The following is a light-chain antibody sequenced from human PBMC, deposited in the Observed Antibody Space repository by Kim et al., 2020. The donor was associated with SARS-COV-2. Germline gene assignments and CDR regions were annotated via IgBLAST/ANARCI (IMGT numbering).Light chain of an antibody. Sequence: QSLTDTCTGTRSDVGGYNYVSWYQQHPGKAPKLMIYDVSNRPSAVSNRFSGSKSGNTASLTISGLQAEDEADYYCSSYTSSSTLVVFGGGTQLTVL. CDR1: RSDVGGYNY. J-gene: IGLJ2*01. CDR3: SSYTSSSTLVV. V-gene: IGLV2-14*03. CDR2: DVS.